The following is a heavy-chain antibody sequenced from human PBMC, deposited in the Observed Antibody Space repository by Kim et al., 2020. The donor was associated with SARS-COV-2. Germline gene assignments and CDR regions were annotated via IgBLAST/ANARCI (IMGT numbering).Heavy chain of an antibody. Sequence: GGSLRLSCVASGFTFGNSAMTWVRQAPGKGLEWVSHISSSGYSTYYADSVKGRFTISRDTSKNTLYLEMNNLRVEDTAVYYCAKRGIYGNDAFDIWGQGT. J-gene: IGHJ3*02. CDR2: ISSSGYST. V-gene: IGHV3-23*01. CDR1: GFTFGNSA. D-gene: IGHD3-16*01. CDR3: AKRGIYGNDAFDI.